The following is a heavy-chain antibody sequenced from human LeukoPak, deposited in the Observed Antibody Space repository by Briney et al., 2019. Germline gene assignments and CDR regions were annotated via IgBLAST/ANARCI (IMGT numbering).Heavy chain of an antibody. J-gene: IGHJ4*02. V-gene: IGHV1-69*02. CDR2: IIPILGIT. CDR3: ARVADNSGYTFDS. D-gene: IGHD3-22*01. CDR1: GGTFSSYT. Sequence: SVKVSCKASGGTFSSYTFSWVRQAPGQGLEWMGRIIPILGITNYTQKFQGRVTITADKSTTTAYMELNTLRSEDTAVYYCARVADNSGYTFDSWGQGTLVTVSS.